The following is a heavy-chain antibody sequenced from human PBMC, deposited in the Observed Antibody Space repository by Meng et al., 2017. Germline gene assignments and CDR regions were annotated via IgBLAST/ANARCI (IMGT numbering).Heavy chain of an antibody. J-gene: IGHJ4*02. V-gene: IGHV6-1*01. Sequence: QVPRKQSGPGLVTPSQILSLTVAISGDSVSSNSAAWNWIRQSTSRGLEWLGRTYYRSKWYNDYAVSVKSRITINPDTSKNQFSLQLNSVTPEDTAVYYCARLAQDRYFDYWGQGTLVTVSS. CDR1: GDSVSSNSAA. CDR3: ARLAQDRYFDY. D-gene: IGHD2-15*01. CDR2: TYYRSKWYN.